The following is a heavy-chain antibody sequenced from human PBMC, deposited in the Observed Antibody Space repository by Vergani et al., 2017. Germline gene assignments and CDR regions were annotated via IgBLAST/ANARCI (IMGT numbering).Heavy chain of an antibody. CDR1: GFPFSDYG. D-gene: IGHD1-1*01. J-gene: IGHJ6*03. CDR3: ARDFLTRVTTLDYYYMGV. V-gene: IGHV3-30*03. Sequence: QVQLVESGGGEVQPGRSLRLSCSAAGFPFSDYGVHWVRQAPGKGLEWVSVISYDGNKKNYADSVKGRFTISRDNSKNTLYLEMNALRAEDMAVYYCARDFLTRVTTLDYYYMGVWGKGTTVTVSS. CDR2: ISYDGNKK.